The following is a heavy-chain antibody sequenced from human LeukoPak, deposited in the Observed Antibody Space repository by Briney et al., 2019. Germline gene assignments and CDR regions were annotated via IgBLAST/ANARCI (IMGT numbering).Heavy chain of an antibody. CDR1: GFTFSSYE. D-gene: IGHD6-13*01. J-gene: IGHJ4*02. Sequence: GGSLRLSCAATGFTFSSYEMNWVRQAPGKGLEWISYISSSGSTMYYADSVKGRFTISRDNAKNSLYLQMNSLRAEDTAIYYCASSSWYALDYWGQGTLVTVSS. CDR2: ISSSGSTM. V-gene: IGHV3-48*03. CDR3: ASSSWYALDY.